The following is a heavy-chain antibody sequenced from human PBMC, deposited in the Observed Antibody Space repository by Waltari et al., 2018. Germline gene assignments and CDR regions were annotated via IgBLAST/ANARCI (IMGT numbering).Heavy chain of an antibody. CDR3: ARGYCSSTSCSDYYYYYGMDV. J-gene: IGHJ6*02. CDR2: IIPILGIA. CDR1: GGTFSSYT. V-gene: IGHV1-69*02. Sequence: QVQLVQSGAEVKKPGSSVKVSCKASGGTFSSYTISWVRQAPGPGLEWMGRIIPILGIANYAQKFQGRVTITADKSTSTAYMELSSLRSEDTAVYYCARGYCSSTSCSDYYYYYGMDVWGQGTTVTVSS. D-gene: IGHD2-2*01.